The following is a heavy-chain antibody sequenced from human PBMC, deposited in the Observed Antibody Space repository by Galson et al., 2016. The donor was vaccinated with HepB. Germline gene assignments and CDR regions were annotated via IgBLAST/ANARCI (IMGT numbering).Heavy chain of an antibody. CDR1: GYTFTGYY. J-gene: IGHJ4*02. CDR3: ARDPKSSSWYEKATGWGSYYFDY. CDR2: VNPNSGGT. D-gene: IGHD6-13*01. V-gene: IGHV1-2*02. Sequence: SVKVSCKASGYTFTGYYIHWVRQAPGQGLEWMGWVNPNSGGTNYAQRFQDRVTMTRDTSVSTAYMELYRLRSDDTAVYYCARDPKSSSWYEKATGWGSYYFDYWGQGTLVTVSS.